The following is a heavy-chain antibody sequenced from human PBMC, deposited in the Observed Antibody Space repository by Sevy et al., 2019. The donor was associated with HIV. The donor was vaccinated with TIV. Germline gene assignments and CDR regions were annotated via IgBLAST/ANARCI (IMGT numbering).Heavy chain of an antibody. Sequence: SETLSLTSTSSGGPFISDHWNWIRQPPGKGLEWIGYVYYTGGTNYNPSLKNRVTISVDRTKNQFSLKLTSVTAADTAVYYCARRNDFDIWGQGTMVTVSS. V-gene: IGHV4-59*08. CDR3: ARRNDFDI. CDR1: GGPFISDH. CDR2: VYYTGGT. J-gene: IGHJ3*02.